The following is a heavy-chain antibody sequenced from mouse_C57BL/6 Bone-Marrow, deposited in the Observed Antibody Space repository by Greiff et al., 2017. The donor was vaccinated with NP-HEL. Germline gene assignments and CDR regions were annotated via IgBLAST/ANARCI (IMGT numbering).Heavy chain of an antibody. D-gene: IGHD2-3*01. Sequence: VQLQQSGPELVKPGASVKMSCKASGYTFTDYNMHWVKQSHGKSLEWIGYINPNNGGTSYNQKFKGKATLTVNKSSSTAYMELRSLTSEDSAVYYCARAIYDGYYEAWFAYWGQGTLVTVSA. CDR1: GYTFTDYN. J-gene: IGHJ3*01. CDR3: ARAIYDGYYEAWFAY. V-gene: IGHV1-22*01. CDR2: INPNNGGT.